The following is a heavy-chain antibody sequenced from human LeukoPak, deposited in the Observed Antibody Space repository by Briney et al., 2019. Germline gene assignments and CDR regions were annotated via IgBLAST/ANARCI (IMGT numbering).Heavy chain of an antibody. V-gene: IGHV1-69*13. CDR1: GGTFSSYD. D-gene: IGHD4-23*01. CDR3: ARGWLAETTVVTPYNY. J-gene: IGHJ4*02. Sequence: ASVKVSCKASGGTFSSYDISWVRQAPGQGLELMGGITPIFGTAKYAQKFQGRVTITAVESMSTAYMELSSLRSEDTAVYYCARGWLAETTVVTPYNYWGQGTLVTVSS. CDR2: ITPIFGTA.